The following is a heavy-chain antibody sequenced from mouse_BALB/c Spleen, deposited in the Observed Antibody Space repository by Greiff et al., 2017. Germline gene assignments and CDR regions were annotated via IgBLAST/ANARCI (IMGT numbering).Heavy chain of an antibody. CDR1: GYTFTSYW. CDR3: ARKENYYFDY. Sequence: VMLVESGAELARPGASVKLSCKASGYTFTSYWMQWVKQRPGQGLEWIGAIYPGDGDTRYTQKFKGKATLTADKSSSTAYMQLSSLASEDSAVYYCARKENYYFDYWGQGTTLTVSS. J-gene: IGHJ2*01. CDR2: IYPGDGDT. V-gene: IGHV1-87*01.